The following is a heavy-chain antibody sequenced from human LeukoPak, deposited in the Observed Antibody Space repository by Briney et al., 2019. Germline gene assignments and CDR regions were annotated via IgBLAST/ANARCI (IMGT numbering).Heavy chain of an antibody. CDR2: INPNSGGT. CDR1: GYTFTGYY. D-gene: IGHD3-9*01. J-gene: IGHJ3*02. Sequence: ASVKVSCKASGYTFTGYYMHWVRQAPGQGLEWMGWINPNSGGTNYAQKFQGRVTMTRATSISTAYMELSRLRSDDTAVYYCARENRPYYDILTGYYGAFDIWGQGTMVTVSS. CDR3: ARENRPYYDILTGYYGAFDI. V-gene: IGHV1-2*02.